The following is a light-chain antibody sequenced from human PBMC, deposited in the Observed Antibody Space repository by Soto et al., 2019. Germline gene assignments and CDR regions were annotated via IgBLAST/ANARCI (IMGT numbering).Light chain of an antibody. V-gene: IGKV3-20*01. CDR3: QQYGGSPQA. CDR1: QSVTRNY. Sequence: EIVLTQSPGTLSLSPGEIATLSCRASQSVTRNYLAWYQQKPGQAPRILIYGASSRATGIPDRFSGSGSGTDFTLTITRLEPEDFAVYYYQQYGGSPQAFGQGTKLEIK. CDR2: GAS. J-gene: IGKJ2*01.